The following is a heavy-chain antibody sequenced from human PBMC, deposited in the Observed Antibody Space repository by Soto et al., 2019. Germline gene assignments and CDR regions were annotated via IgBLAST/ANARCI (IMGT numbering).Heavy chain of an antibody. J-gene: IGHJ6*02. CDR1: GFTFSSYG. V-gene: IGHV3-33*01. CDR3: ARDRGAVAGTRYYYGMDV. D-gene: IGHD6-13*01. CDR2: IWYDGTNK. Sequence: QVQLVESGGGVVQPGRSLRLSCAASGFTFSSYGMHWVRQAPGKGLEWVAVIWYDGTNKYYADSVKGRLTISRDNSKNTLYLQMNSLRAEDTAVYYCARDRGAVAGTRYYYGMDVWGQGTTVTVSS.